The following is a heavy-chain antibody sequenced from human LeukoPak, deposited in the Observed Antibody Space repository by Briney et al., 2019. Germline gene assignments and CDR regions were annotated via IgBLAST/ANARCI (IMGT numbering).Heavy chain of an antibody. V-gene: IGHV4-39*01. Sequence: KASETLSLTCSVCGGSITSSGYYWGWIRQTPGKGLEWIGSIYCSGNIFRNPSLKSRVTVSRDTSKNQLSLKLSAVTASDTAVYYCARHPAWHDGSDYYGYFFDDWGQGTLVTVSS. CDR1: GGSITSSGYY. D-gene: IGHD3-22*01. J-gene: IGHJ4*02. CDR2: IYCSGNI. CDR3: ARHPAWHDGSDYYGYFFDD.